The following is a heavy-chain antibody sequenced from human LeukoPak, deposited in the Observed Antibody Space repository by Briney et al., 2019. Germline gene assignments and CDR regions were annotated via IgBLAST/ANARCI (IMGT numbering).Heavy chain of an antibody. J-gene: IGHJ3*02. CDR1: GFTFSSYS. Sequence: GGSLRLSCAASGFTFSSYSMNWVRQAPGKGLEWVSSISSSSSYIYYADSVKGRFTISRDNAKNSLYLQMNSLRAEDTAVYYCARERELWGSAFDIWGQGTMVTVSS. D-gene: IGHD1-26*01. CDR3: ARERELWGSAFDI. CDR2: ISSSSSYI. V-gene: IGHV3-21*01.